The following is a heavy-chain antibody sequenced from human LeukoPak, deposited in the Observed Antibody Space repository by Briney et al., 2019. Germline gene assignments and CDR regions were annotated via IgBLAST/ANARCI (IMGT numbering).Heavy chain of an antibody. J-gene: IGHJ4*02. CDR1: GGTFSSYA. CDR2: IIPIFGTA. D-gene: IGHD3-22*01. V-gene: IGHV1-69*06. CDR3: ASSTVGRYYDSSGYYYRGDY. Sequence: SVKVSCKASGGTFSSYAISWVRQAPGQGLEWMGRIIPIFGTANYAQKFQGRVTITADKSTSTAYMELSSLRSEDTAVYYCASSTVGRYYDSSGYYYRGDYWGQGTLVTVSS.